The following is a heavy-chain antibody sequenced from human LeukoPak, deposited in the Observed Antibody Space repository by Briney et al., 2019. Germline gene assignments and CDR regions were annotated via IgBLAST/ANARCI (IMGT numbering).Heavy chain of an antibody. CDR2: ISGRGNTI. V-gene: IGHV3-48*04. CDR3: ARDPPALEDFDY. CDR1: GFTFSSYN. J-gene: IGHJ4*02. Sequence: PGGSLRLSCAASGFTFSSYNMNWVRQAPGKGLEGVSYISGRGNTIKYADSVKGRFTISRDNGKNSLYLHMSRLRAEDTAVYYCARDPPALEDFDYWGQGTQVTVSS.